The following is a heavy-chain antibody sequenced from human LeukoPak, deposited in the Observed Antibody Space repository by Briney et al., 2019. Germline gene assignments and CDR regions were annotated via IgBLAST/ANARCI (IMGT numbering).Heavy chain of an antibody. V-gene: IGHV3-49*04. CDR2: IRSKAYGGTT. Sequence: GGSLRLSCTASGFTFGDYAMSWVRQAPGKGLEWVGFIRSKAYGGTTEYAASVKGRFTISRDDSESIAYLQMNSLKTEDTAVYYCTRVFTSGYSYGLSNFDYWGQGTLVTVSS. CDR1: GFTFGDYA. CDR3: TRVFTSGYSYGLSNFDY. J-gene: IGHJ4*02. D-gene: IGHD5-18*01.